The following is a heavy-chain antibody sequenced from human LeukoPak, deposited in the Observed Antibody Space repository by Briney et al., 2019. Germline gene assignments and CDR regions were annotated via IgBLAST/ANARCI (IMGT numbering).Heavy chain of an antibody. CDR3: ARGPGKVRGVIYWYFDL. Sequence: SETLSLTCTVSGGSISSSSYYWGWIRQPPGKGLEWIGSIYYSGSTYYNPSLKSRVTISVDTSKNQFSLKLSSVTAADTAVYYCARGPGKVRGVIYWYFDLWGRGTLVTVSS. J-gene: IGHJ2*01. D-gene: IGHD3-10*01. V-gene: IGHV4-39*07. CDR1: GGSISSSSYY. CDR2: IYYSGST.